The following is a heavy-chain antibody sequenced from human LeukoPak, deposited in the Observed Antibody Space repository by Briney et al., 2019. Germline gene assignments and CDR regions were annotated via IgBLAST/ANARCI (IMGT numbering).Heavy chain of an antibody. J-gene: IGHJ4*02. CDR1: GFTFSSYG. CDR3: ARGPLWFGELLPAFDY. Sequence: GSLRLSCAASGFTFSSYGMHWVRQAPGKGLEWVAFTRYDGSNKYYADSVKGRFTISRDNSKNTLYLQMNSLRAEDTAVYYCARGPLWFGELLPAFDYWGQGTLVTVSS. CDR2: TRYDGSNK. D-gene: IGHD3-10*01. V-gene: IGHV3-30*02.